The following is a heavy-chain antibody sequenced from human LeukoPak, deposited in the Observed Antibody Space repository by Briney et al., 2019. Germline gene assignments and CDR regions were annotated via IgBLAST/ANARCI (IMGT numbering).Heavy chain of an antibody. J-gene: IGHJ4*02. D-gene: IGHD5-12*01. CDR2: IYPCDSDT. CDR3: ARRQYSGYDFDF. CDR1: GYIFTNYW. V-gene: IGHV5-51*01. Sequence: LGESLKISCKASGYIFTNYWIGWVRQMPGKGLEWMGIIYPCDSDTRYSPSFQGQVTVSADKSISTAYLQWNTLEASDTAMYYCARRQYSGYDFDFWGQGTLVTVSS.